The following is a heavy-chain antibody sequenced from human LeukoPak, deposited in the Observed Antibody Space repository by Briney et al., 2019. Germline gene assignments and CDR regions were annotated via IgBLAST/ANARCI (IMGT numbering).Heavy chain of an antibody. D-gene: IGHD3-16*01. CDR1: GYTFTCYY. CDR2: INPNSGGT. V-gene: IGHV1-2*02. Sequence: ASVKVSCKASGYTFTCYYMHWVRQAPGQGLGWMGWINPNSGGTNYAQKFQGRVTMTRDTSISTAYMELSRLRSDDTAVYYCARCRWDTMGADLYAFDIWGQGTMVTVSS. CDR3: ARCRWDTMGADLYAFDI. J-gene: IGHJ3*02.